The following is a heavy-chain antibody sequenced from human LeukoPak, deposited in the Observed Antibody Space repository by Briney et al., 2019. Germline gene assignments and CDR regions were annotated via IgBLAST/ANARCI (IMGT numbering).Heavy chain of an antibody. CDR3: ARVDTAGIAVEYYFDY. V-gene: IGHV4-4*07. Sequence: SETLSLTCTVSGGSISSYYWSWIRQPAGKGLEWIGRIYTSGSTNYNPSLKSRVTMSVDTSKNQFSLKLSSVTAADTAVYYCARVDTAGIAVEYYFDYWGQGTLVTVSS. CDR1: GGSISSYY. CDR2: IYTSGST. J-gene: IGHJ4*02. D-gene: IGHD6-19*01.